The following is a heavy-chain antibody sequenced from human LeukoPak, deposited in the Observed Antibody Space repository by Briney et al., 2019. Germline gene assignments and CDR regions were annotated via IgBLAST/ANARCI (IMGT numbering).Heavy chain of an antibody. CDR2: FDPEDGET. V-gene: IGHV1-24*01. CDR1: GYTLTELS. J-gene: IGHJ6*02. D-gene: IGHD3-10*01. CDR3: ATDGSGSYYNVRGYGMDV. Sequence: GASVKVSCKVSGYTLTELSMHWVRQAPGKGLEWVGGFDPEDGETIYAQKFQGRVTMTEDTSTDTAYMELSSLRSEDTAVYYCATDGSGSYYNVRGYGMDVWGQGTTVTVSS.